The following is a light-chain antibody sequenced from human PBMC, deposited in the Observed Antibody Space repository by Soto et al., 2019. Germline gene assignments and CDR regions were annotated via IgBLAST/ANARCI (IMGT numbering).Light chain of an antibody. CDR2: GYN. J-gene: IGLJ2*01. CDR3: QSYDSSLSGYVV. Sequence: QAVVTQPPSVSGAPGQTVTISCTGSSSNIGAGYDVHWYQQLPGTAPKVLIYGYNNRPSGVPDRFSGSKSGTSASLAITGLQAEDEADYYCQSYDSSLSGYVVFGGGTQLTVL. V-gene: IGLV1-40*01. CDR1: SSNIGAGYD.